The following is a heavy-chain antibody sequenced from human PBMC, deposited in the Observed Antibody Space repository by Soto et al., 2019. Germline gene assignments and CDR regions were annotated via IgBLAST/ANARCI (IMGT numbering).Heavy chain of an antibody. Sequence: GASVKVSCKASGYTFTSYYMHWVRQAPGQGLEWMGIINPSGGSTSYAQKFQGRVTMTRDTSTSTVYMELSSLRSEDTAVYYCARKNGPYSSSFPPGFDPWGQGTLVTVSS. J-gene: IGHJ5*02. CDR1: GYTFTSYY. CDR2: INPSGGST. V-gene: IGHV1-46*01. D-gene: IGHD6-6*01. CDR3: ARKNGPYSSSFPPGFDP.